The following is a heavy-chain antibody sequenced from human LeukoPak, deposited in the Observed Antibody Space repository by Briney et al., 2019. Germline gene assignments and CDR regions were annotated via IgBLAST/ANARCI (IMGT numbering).Heavy chain of an antibody. V-gene: IGHV4-39*01. CDR2: IYYTGTT. J-gene: IGHJ4*02. D-gene: IGHD3-16*01. Sequence: SETLSLTCSVSGDSMSNSNYFWDWVRQPPGKGLEWVGTIYYTGTTYYNPSLKSRVTISVDTSKNQFSLKLTSLTAADTAVYSCVRRDQYVSADYWGQGTLVTVSS. CDR1: GDSMSNSNYF. CDR3: VRRDQYVSADY.